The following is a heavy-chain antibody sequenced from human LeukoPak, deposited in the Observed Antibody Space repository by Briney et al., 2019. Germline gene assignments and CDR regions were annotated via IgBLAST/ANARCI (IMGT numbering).Heavy chain of an antibody. V-gene: IGHV3-23*01. J-gene: IGHJ5*02. D-gene: IGHD5-18*01. Sequence: GGSLRLSCAASGFTFSSYAMSWVRQAPGKGLEWVSGISGSGGSTYYADSVKGRFTISRNNAKNTLYLQMNSLRAEDTAVYYCARDYSYGSNWFDPWGQGTLVTVSS. CDR3: ARDYSYGSNWFDP. CDR2: ISGSGGST. CDR1: GFTFSSYA.